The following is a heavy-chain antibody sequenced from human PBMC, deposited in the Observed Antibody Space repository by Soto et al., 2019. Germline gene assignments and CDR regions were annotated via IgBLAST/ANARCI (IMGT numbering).Heavy chain of an antibody. V-gene: IGHV4-39*01. D-gene: IGHD6-19*01. CDR1: GGSISSSSYY. CDR3: ASPVQWLDGGYFDY. CDR2: IYYSGST. Sequence: QLQLQESGPGLVKPSETLSLTCTVSGGSISSSSYYWGWIRQPPGKGLEWIGSIYYSGSTYYNPSLKSRVTISVDTSKNQFSLKRSSVTAADTAVYYCASPVQWLDGGYFDYWGQGTLVTVSS. J-gene: IGHJ4*02.